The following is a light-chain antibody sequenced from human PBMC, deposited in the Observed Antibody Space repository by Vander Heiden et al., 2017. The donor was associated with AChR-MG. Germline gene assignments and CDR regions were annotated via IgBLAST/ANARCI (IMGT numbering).Light chain of an antibody. CDR2: DVT. Sequence: QSALTQPASVSGSPGQSITISCTGPGSDAGGCDYVYWYQQHPGNAPKLLVYDVTKRPARVTDRFSVSKSGNTASLTISGLQVEDEADYYCSSYTSTRTSVVFGGGTKLTVL. CDR3: SSYTSTRTSVV. V-gene: IGLV2-14*01. J-gene: IGLJ2*01. CDR1: GSDAGGCDY.